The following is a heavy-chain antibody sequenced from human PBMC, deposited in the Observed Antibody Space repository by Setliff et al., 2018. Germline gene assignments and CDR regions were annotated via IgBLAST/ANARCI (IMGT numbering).Heavy chain of an antibody. J-gene: IGHJ1*01. D-gene: IGHD3-22*01. CDR2: ISAYNGNT. CDR1: GYIFTSYV. V-gene: IGHV1-18*01. CDR3: ARARGHYYDSSGRSGYFQH. Sequence: ASVKVSCKASGYIFTSYVISWVRQAPGQGLEWVGWISAYNGNTNYAQKLQGRVTMTTDTSTSTAYMELRSLRSDDSAVYYCARARGHYYDSSGRSGYFQHWGQGTLVTVSS.